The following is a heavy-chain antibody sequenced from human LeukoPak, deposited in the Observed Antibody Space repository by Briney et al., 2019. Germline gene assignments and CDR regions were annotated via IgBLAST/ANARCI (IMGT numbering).Heavy chain of an antibody. CDR1: GGSINNFY. D-gene: IGHD3-10*01. J-gene: IGHJ6*03. V-gene: IGHV4-4*07. CDR3: ARGSNYYGSGSAYYYYMDV. Sequence: SETLSLTXTFSGGSINNFYWSWIRQPAGKGLEWIGRIHASENTNYNPSLKSRVTMSVDTSKNQFSLELSSVTAADTAVYYCARGSNYYGSGSAYYYYMDVWGKGTTVTVSS. CDR2: IHASENT.